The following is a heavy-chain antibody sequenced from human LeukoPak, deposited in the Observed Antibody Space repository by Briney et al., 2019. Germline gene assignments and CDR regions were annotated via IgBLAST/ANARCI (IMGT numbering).Heavy chain of an antibody. Sequence: SETLSLTCTVSGGSISSYYWSWIRQPPGKGLEWIGYIYYSGSTNYNPSLKSRVTISVDTSKNQFSLKLSSVTAADTAVYYCARVRRYDNYWYFDLWGRGTLVTVSS. V-gene: IGHV4-59*08. CDR2: IYYSGST. CDR1: GGSISSYY. CDR3: ARVRRYDNYWYFDL. D-gene: IGHD3-22*01. J-gene: IGHJ2*01.